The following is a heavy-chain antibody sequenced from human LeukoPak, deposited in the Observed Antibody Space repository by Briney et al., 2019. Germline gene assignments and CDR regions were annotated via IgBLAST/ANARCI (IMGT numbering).Heavy chain of an antibody. J-gene: IGHJ4*02. V-gene: IGHV4-39*01. Sequence: VKPSETLSLTCTVSGGSISSSSYYWGWIRQPPGKGLEWIGSIYYSGSTYYNPSLRSRVTISVDTSKNQFSLKLSSVTAADTAVYYCARVVGAYYFDYWGQGTLVTVSS. CDR1: GGSISSSSYY. CDR2: IYYSGST. D-gene: IGHD1-26*01. CDR3: ARVVGAYYFDY.